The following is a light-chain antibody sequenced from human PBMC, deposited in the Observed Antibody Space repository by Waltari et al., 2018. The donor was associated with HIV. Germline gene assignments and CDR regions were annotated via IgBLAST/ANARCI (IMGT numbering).Light chain of an antibody. J-gene: IGLJ3*02. CDR2: EVN. CDR1: SSDVGGSQY. CDR3: SSYAGNNNGV. Sequence: QSPLTQPPSPSGSLGQSVPIPCTGPSSDVGGSQYVSWYQHHPGKAPKVLISEVNKRPSVVPVRFSGYKSGNTASLTVAGLEADDDADYYSSSYAGNNNGVFGGGTKLTVL. V-gene: IGLV2-8*01.